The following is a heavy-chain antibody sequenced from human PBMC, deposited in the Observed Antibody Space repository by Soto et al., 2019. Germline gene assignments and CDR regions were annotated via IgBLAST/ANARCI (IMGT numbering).Heavy chain of an antibody. Sequence: QVQLVESGGGVVQPGRSLRLSCAASGFTFSSYGMHWVRQAPGKGLEWVAVISYDGSNKYYADSVKGRFTISRDKSKNTLCLQMNSLRAEDTDAYYCGKAGELGGGSYWGLDYWGQGTLVTVS. V-gene: IGHV3-30*18. D-gene: IGHD1-26*01. CDR2: ISYDGSNK. CDR1: GFTFSSYG. CDR3: GKAGELGGGSYWGLDY. J-gene: IGHJ4*02.